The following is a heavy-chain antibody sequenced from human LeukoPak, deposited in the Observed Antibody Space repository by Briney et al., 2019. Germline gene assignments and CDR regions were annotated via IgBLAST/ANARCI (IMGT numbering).Heavy chain of an antibody. CDR3: ARDQCTSASCYSN. CDR2: IYSGGET. Sequence: GGSLRLSCAASGITVSRNHMSWVRQAPGKGLEWGSVIYSGGETYYAESVKGRFTISRDNSKSTLYLQMNSLRDEDTAVYYCARDQCTSASCYSNWGQGTLVTVSS. D-gene: IGHD2-2*02. CDR1: GITVSRNH. J-gene: IGHJ1*01. V-gene: IGHV3-66*02.